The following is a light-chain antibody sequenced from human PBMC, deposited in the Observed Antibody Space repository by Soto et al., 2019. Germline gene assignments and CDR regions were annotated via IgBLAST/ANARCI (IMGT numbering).Light chain of an antibody. Sequence: EIVMTQSPATLSVSPGERATLSCRASQSVSSILAWYQQKPGQAPRLLIYGASTRATGIPARFSGSGSGTEFTLTISSLQSEDFAVYYCQQYDTYSWTFGQGTKVEIK. V-gene: IGKV3-15*01. CDR1: QSVSSI. CDR3: QQYDTYSWT. J-gene: IGKJ1*01. CDR2: GAS.